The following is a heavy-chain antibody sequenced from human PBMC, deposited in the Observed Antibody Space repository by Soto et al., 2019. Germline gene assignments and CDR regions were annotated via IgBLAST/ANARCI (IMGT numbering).Heavy chain of an antibody. V-gene: IGHV3-74*01. CDR2: IKSDGSSI. CDR1: GFTFSSYW. J-gene: IGHJ4*02. D-gene: IGHD3-10*01. Sequence: EVQLVESGGGLVQPGGSLRLSCAASGFTFSSYWMHWVRQAPGKGLVWVSRIKSDGSSISYADSVKGRFTISRDNAKNTLYLQMNRLRAEDTAVYYCARGGFSGSGSYIQGDYWGQGTLVTVSS. CDR3: ARGGFSGSGSYIQGDY.